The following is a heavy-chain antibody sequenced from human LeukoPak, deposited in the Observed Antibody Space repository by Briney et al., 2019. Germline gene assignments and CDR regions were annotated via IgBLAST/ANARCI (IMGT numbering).Heavy chain of an antibody. CDR3: ASTYVDTAMVFDY. J-gene: IGHJ4*02. V-gene: IGHV4-34*01. CDR2: INHSGST. Sequence: SETLSLTCAVYGGSFSGYYWSWIRQPPGKGLEWIGEINHSGSTNYNPSLKSRVTISVDTSKNQFSLKLSSVTAADTAVYYCASTYVDTAMVFDYWGQGTLVTVSS. D-gene: IGHD5-18*01. CDR1: GGSFSGYY.